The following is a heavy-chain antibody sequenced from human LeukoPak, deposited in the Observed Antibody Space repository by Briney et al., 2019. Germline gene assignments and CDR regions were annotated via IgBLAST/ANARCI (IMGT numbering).Heavy chain of an antibody. V-gene: IGHV1-2*02. Sequence: ASVKVSCKASGYTFTGYYMHWVRQAPGQGLEWMGWINPNSGGTNYAQKFQGRVTMTRDTSISTAYMELSRLRSDDTAVYYCATAGYCSSTSCYTWIRPFDPWGQGTLVTVSS. CDR2: INPNSGGT. CDR3: ATAGYCSSTSCYTWIRPFDP. D-gene: IGHD2-2*02. J-gene: IGHJ5*02. CDR1: GYTFTGYY.